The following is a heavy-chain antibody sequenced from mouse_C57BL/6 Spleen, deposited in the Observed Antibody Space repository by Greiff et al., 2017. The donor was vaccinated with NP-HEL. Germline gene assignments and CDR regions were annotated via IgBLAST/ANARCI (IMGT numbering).Heavy chain of an antibody. V-gene: IGHV1-81*01. J-gene: IGHJ4*01. CDR1: GYTFTSYG. Sequence: VQLQQSGAELARPGASVKLSCKASGYTFTSYGISWVKQSTGQGLEWIGEIYPRSGNTYYNEKFKGKATLTADKSSSTAYMELRSLTSEDSAVYFCARSITTVVGDYYAMDYWGQGTSVTVSS. CDR2: IYPRSGNT. D-gene: IGHD1-1*01. CDR3: ARSITTVVGDYYAMDY.